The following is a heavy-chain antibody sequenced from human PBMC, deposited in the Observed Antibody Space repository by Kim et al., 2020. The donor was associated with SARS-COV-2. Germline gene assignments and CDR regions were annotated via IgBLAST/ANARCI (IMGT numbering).Heavy chain of an antibody. Sequence: ADSGKGRFTISRGNSKNTLSLQMNSLRAEDTAVYYCAKGTTSTTYSATDYWGQGTLVTVSS. D-gene: IGHD2-2*01. V-gene: IGHV3-23*01. J-gene: IGHJ4*02. CDR3: AKGTTSTTYSATDY.